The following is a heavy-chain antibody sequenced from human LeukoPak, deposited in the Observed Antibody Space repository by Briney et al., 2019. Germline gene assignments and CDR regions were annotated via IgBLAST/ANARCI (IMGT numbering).Heavy chain of an antibody. Sequence: GGSLRLSCAVSGFAFGSEAMSWVRQSPARGLEWVASISPGGGTTYYADYVKGRFTISRDNSNNSLFVQMNSLRAEDTAVYFCAKGRGSGYYWGTFDYWGQGTLVTVSS. D-gene: IGHD3-22*01. V-gene: IGHV3-23*01. CDR1: GFAFGSEA. CDR2: ISPGGGTT. J-gene: IGHJ4*02. CDR3: AKGRGSGYYWGTFDY.